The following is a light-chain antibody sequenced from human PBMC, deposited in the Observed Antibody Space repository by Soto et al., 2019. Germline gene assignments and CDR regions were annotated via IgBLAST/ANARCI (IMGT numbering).Light chain of an antibody. CDR3: HQYKNDPFT. Sequence: DIQMTQSPSSLSASVGDTITITCRASQGISNSLNWYQLKPREDPKLLIYDASNLATGVPSRFSGSRSGTHFTFTVSRLQPEDMAKYSCHQYKNDPFTFGPGTK. CDR2: DAS. CDR1: QGISNS. J-gene: IGKJ3*01. V-gene: IGKV1-33*01.